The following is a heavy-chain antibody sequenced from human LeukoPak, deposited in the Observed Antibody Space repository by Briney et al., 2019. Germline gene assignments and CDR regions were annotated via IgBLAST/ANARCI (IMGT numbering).Heavy chain of an antibody. Sequence: GASVKVSCKTSGYTFTSYGINWVRQAPGQGLEWMGWISLYNGNTNSAQKLRDRVTMTTDTSAGTAYMELRSLRSDDTAVYYCARGQGYRSYVLVYWGQGTLVTVSS. V-gene: IGHV1-18*01. CDR3: ARGQGYRSYVLVY. CDR1: GYTFTSYG. J-gene: IGHJ4*02. CDR2: ISLYNGNT. D-gene: IGHD1-26*01.